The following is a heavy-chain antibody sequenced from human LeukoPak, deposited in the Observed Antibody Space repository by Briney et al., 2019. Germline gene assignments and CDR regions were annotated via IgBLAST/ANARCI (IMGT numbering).Heavy chain of an antibody. CDR1: GFTFSSYA. J-gene: IGHJ4*02. CDR2: ISGSGGST. CDR3: AASSEWLLSIDY. V-gene: IGHV3-23*01. Sequence: QPGGSLRLSCAASGFTFSSYAMSWVRPAPGKGLEWVSAISGSGGSTYYADSVKGRFTISRDNSKNTLYLQMNSLRAEDTAVYYCAASSEWLLSIDYWGQGTLVTVSS. D-gene: IGHD3-3*01.